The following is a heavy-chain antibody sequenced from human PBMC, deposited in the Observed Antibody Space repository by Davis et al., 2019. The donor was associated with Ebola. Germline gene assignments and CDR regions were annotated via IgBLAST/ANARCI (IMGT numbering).Heavy chain of an antibody. V-gene: IGHV4-30-4*01. CDR3: ARVGDGYNSGY. CDR2: IYYSGST. D-gene: IGHD5-24*01. J-gene: IGHJ4*02. CDR1: GGSISSGDYY. Sequence: SETLSLTCTVSGGSISSGDYYWSWIRQPPGKGLEWIGYIYYSGSTYYNPSLKSRVTISVDTSKNQFSLKLSSVTAADTAVYYCARVGDGYNSGYWGQGTLVTVSS.